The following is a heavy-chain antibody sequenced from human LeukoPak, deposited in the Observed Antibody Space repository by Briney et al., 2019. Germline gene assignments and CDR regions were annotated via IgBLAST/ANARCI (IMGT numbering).Heavy chain of an antibody. CDR1: GYTFTSYY. Sequence: GASVKVSCKASGYTFTSYYMHWVRQAPGQGLEWMGIINPSGGSTSYAQKFQGRVTMTTDTSTSTAYMELRSLRSDDTAVYYCARERGVVVPAAMVDYWGQGTLVTVSS. CDR3: ARERGVVVPAAMVDY. V-gene: IGHV1-46*01. D-gene: IGHD2-2*01. J-gene: IGHJ4*02. CDR2: INPSGGST.